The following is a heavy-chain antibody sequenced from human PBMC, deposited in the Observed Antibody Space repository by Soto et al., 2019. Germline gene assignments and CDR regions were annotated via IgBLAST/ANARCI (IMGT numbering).Heavy chain of an antibody. CDR2: INPSGGST. V-gene: IGHV1-46*03. D-gene: IGHD3-9*01. Sequence: ASVKVCCKASGYTFTSYYMHWVRQAPGQGLEWMGIINPSGGSTSYAQKFQGRVTMTRDTSTSTVYMELSSLRSEDTAVYYCARGYYDILTGYDNYFDYWGQGTLVTVSS. J-gene: IGHJ4*02. CDR3: ARGYYDILTGYDNYFDY. CDR1: GYTFTSYY.